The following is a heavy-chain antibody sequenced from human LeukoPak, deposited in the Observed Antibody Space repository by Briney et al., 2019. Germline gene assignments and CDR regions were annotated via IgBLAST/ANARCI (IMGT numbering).Heavy chain of an antibody. D-gene: IGHD1-26*01. J-gene: IGHJ4*02. V-gene: IGHV3-33*06. CDR3: AKDLTQSWEPDF. CDR1: GFTFSSFG. Sequence: GRSLRLSCAASGFTFSSFGMHWVRQAPGKGLEWVAAIWYNGSNKHYADSVKGRFIISRDNSKNTLYLQMDSLRAEDTAVYYCAKDLTQSWEPDFRGQGTLVTVSS. CDR2: IWYNGSNK.